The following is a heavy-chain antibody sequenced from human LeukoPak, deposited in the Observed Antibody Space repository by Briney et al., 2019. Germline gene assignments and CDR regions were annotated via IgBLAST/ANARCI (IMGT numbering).Heavy chain of an antibody. CDR2: IWYDGSNK. D-gene: IGHD6-13*01. J-gene: IGHJ4*02. CDR1: GFTFSSYG. CDR3: ARVIAAAGRGRGYYFDY. Sequence: PGGSLRLSCAASGFTFSSYGMHWVRQAPGKGLEWVAVIWYDGSNKYYADSVKGRFTISRDNSKNTLYLQMNSLRAEDTAVYYCARVIAAAGRGRGYYFDYWGQGTLVTVSS. V-gene: IGHV3-33*01.